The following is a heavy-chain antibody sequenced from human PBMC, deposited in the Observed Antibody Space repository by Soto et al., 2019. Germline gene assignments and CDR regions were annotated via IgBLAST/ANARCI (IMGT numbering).Heavy chain of an antibody. Sequence: GGSLRLSCAASGFTFNNAWMSWVRQAPGKGLEWVGRIKSTVDGGTTDYAAPVKGRFTISRDDSRNTLDLQMNSLKTEDTGVYYGTGSRWAARAYYYDYGRDVWGQGAPVTVCS. CDR3: TGSRWAARAYYYDYGRDV. D-gene: IGHD6-6*01. CDR2: IKSTVDGGTT. V-gene: IGHV3-15*01. CDR1: GFTFNNAW. J-gene: IGHJ6*02.